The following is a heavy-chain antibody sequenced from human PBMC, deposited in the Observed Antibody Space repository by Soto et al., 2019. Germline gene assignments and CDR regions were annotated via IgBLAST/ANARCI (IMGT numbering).Heavy chain of an antibody. V-gene: IGHV4-38-2*01. CDR3: ARCPIDHNWFDP. D-gene: IGHD3-9*01. CDR1: GYSIRSGYF. CDR2: INHSGST. Sequence: PSETLSLTCAVSGYSIRSGYFWGWIRQPPGKGLEWIGEINHSGSTNYNPSLKSRVTISVDTSNKQFSLRLTSVTAADTAVYYCARCPIDHNWFDPWGQGTLVTVSS. J-gene: IGHJ5*02.